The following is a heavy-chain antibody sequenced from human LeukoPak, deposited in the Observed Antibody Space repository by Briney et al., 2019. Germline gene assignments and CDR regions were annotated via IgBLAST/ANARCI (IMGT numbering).Heavy chain of an antibody. V-gene: IGHV4-4*07. CDR1: GGSISSYY. Sequence: SETLSLTCTVSGGSISSYYWSWIRQPAGKGLEWIGRTYTSGSTSYNPSLKSRVTMSVDTSKKQFSLKLSSVTAADTAVYYCARDTISGHFDYWGQGTLVTVSS. CDR3: ARDTISGHFDY. D-gene: IGHD6-25*01. CDR2: TYTSGST. J-gene: IGHJ4*02.